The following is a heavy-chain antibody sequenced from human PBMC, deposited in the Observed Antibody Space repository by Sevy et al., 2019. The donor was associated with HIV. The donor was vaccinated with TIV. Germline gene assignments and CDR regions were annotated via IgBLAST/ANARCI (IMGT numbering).Heavy chain of an antibody. CDR2: IYYSGST. J-gene: IGHJ6*03. CDR3: ARHKAGTSYYYYYYMDV. Sequence: SETLSLTCTVSGGSISSSSYYWGWIRQPPGKGLEWIGSIYYSGSTYYNPSLKSRVTISVDTSKNQFSLKLSSVTAADTAVYCCARHKAGTSYYYYYYMDVWGKGTTVTVSS. V-gene: IGHV4-39*01. CDR1: GGSISSSSYY. D-gene: IGHD6-13*01.